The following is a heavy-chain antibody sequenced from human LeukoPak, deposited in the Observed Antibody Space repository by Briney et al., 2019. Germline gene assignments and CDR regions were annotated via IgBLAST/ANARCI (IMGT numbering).Heavy chain of an antibody. D-gene: IGHD3-3*01. CDR1: GFTFSSYG. J-gene: IGHJ4*02. V-gene: IGHV3-33*06. CDR3: AKDGDFWSGYYWLDY. CDR2: IWYDGSNK. Sequence: GGSLRLSCAASGFTFSSYGMHWVRQAPGKGLEWVADIWYDGSNKYYADSVKGRFTISRDNSKNTLYLQMNSLRAEDTAVYYCAKDGDFWSGYYWLDYWGQGTLVTVSS.